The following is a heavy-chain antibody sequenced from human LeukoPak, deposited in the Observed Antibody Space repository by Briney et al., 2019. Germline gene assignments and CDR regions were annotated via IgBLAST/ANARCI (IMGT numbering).Heavy chain of an antibody. CDR3: ARDDLGYGSGSTVFDY. V-gene: IGHV3-21*01. J-gene: IGHJ4*02. D-gene: IGHD3-10*01. CDR2: ISSSSSYI. Sequence: GGSLRLSCAASGFTFSSYSMNWVRQAPGKGLEWVSSISSSSSYIYYADSVKGRFTISRDNAKNSLYLQMNSLRAEDTAVYYCARDDLGYGSGSTVFDYWGQGTLVTVSS. CDR1: GFTFSSYS.